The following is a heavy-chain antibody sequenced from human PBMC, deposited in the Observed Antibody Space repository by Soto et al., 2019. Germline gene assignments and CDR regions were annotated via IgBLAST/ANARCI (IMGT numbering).Heavy chain of an antibody. CDR2: IIPIFGTA. CDR1: GGTFSTYA. J-gene: IGHJ6*02. V-gene: IGHV1-69*12. D-gene: IGHD4-17*01. Sequence: QVQLVQSGAEVKKPGSSVKVSCKASGGTFSTYAISWVRQAPGQGLEWMGGIIPIFGTADYAQKFQGRATLPADESPTTAYMVLSSLRSEDTAVYYCARDRPTQNSGVNYYSHMDVWGQGTTVTVSS. CDR3: ARDRPTQNSGVNYYSHMDV.